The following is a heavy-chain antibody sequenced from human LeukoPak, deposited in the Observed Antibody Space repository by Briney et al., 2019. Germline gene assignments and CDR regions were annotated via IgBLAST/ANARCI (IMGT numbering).Heavy chain of an antibody. CDR1: GGSISSYY. J-gene: IGHJ4*02. V-gene: IGHV4-59*08. D-gene: IGHD7-27*01. CDR2: IYYSGST. Sequence: SETLSLTCTVSGGSISSYYWSWIRQPPGKGLEWIGCIYYSGSTNYNPSFKSRVTISVDTSKNQFSLKLSSVTAADTAVYFCARGFRGDNFDYWGQGTLVTVSS. CDR3: ARGFRGDNFDY.